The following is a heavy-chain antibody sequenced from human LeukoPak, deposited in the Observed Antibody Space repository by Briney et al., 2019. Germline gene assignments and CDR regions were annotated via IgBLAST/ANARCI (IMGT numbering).Heavy chain of an antibody. CDR2: IYYSGST. Sequence: PSETLSLPCTVSGGSISSYYWSWIRQPPGKGLEWIGYIYYSGSTNYNPSLKSRVTKSVDTSKNQFSLKLSSVTAADTAVYYCAREVSTKAAAGTLFSHYFDPWGQGNLVTVSS. CDR1: GGSISSYY. J-gene: IGHJ5*02. CDR3: AREVSTKAAAGTLFSHYFDP. V-gene: IGHV4-59*12. D-gene: IGHD6-13*01.